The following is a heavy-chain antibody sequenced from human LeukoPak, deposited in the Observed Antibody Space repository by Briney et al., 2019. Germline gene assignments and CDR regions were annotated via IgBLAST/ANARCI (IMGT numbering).Heavy chain of an antibody. CDR1: GYTFTSYY. CDR3: ARDWYYYDSSGYGAFDI. V-gene: IGHV1-46*01. D-gene: IGHD3-22*01. Sequence: ASVTVSCKASGYTFTSYYMHWVRQAPGQGLEWMGIINPSGGSTSYAQKFQGRVTMTRDTSTSTVYLELSSLRSEDTAVYYCARDWYYYDSSGYGAFDIWGQGTMVTVSS. J-gene: IGHJ3*02. CDR2: INPSGGST.